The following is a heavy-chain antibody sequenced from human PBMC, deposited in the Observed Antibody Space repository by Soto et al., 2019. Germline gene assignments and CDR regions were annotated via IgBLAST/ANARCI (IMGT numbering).Heavy chain of an antibody. Sequence: GASVKVSCKASGYTFTGYYMHWVRQAPGQGLEWMGWINPNSGGTNYAQKFQGRVTMTRDTSISTAYMELSGLRSDDTAVYYCARAVVLLWFGELSPRFDYWGQGTLVTVSS. CDR3: ARAVVLLWFGELSPRFDY. D-gene: IGHD3-10*01. CDR1: GYTFTGYY. CDR2: INPNSGGT. J-gene: IGHJ4*02. V-gene: IGHV1-2*02.